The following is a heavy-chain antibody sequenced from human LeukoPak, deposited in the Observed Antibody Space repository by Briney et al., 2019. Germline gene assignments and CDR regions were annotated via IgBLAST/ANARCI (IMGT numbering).Heavy chain of an antibody. CDR2: ISYDGSNK. J-gene: IGHJ6*03. D-gene: IGHD2-21*01. CDR3: AKFQGGDPYYYYIDV. Sequence: GGSLRLSCAASGFTFSSYGMSWVRQAPGKGLEWVAVISYDGSNKYYADSVKGRFTISRDNSKNTLYLQMNSLRAEDTAVYYCAKFQGGDPYYYYIDVWGKGTTVTVSS. V-gene: IGHV3-30*18. CDR1: GFTFSSYG.